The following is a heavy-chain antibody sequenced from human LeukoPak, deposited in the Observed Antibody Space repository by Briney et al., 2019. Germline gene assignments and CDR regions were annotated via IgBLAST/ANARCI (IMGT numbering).Heavy chain of an antibody. J-gene: IGHJ6*02. V-gene: IGHV4-39*01. CDR1: GGSISSSSYY. CDR2: IYYSGST. Sequence: PSETLSLTCTVSGGSISSSSYYWGRIRQPPGKGLEGIGSIYYSGSTYYNPSLKSRVTISVDTSKNQFSLKLSSVTAADTAVYYCARPYRGYDSHGMDVWGQGTTVTVSS. D-gene: IGHD5-12*01. CDR3: ARPYRGYDSHGMDV.